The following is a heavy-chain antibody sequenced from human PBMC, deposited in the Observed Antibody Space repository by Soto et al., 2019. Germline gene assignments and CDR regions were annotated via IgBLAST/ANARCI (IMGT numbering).Heavy chain of an antibody. CDR2: IYYSGST. CDR3: ARGEVRIDY. J-gene: IGHJ4*02. Sequence: PSESLSLTCTVSGGSISSYYWSWIRQPPGKGLEWIGYIYYSGSTNYNPSLKSRVTIPVDTSKNQFSLKLSSVTAADTAVYYCARGEVRIDYWGQGTLVTVSS. CDR1: GGSISSYY. V-gene: IGHV4-59*01.